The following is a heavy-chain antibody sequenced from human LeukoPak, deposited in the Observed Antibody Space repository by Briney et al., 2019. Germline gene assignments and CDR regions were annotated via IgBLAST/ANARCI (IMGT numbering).Heavy chain of an antibody. CDR3: ARDRRGSSWP. D-gene: IGHD6-13*01. V-gene: IGHV3-7*01. CDR2: IKQDGSEK. Sequence: GGSLRLSCAASGFTFSSCWMSWVRQAPGKGLEWVANIKQDGSEKYYVDSVKGRFTISRDNAKNSLYLQMNSLRAEDTAVYYCARDRRGSSWPWGQGTLVTVSS. J-gene: IGHJ4*02. CDR1: GFTFSSCW.